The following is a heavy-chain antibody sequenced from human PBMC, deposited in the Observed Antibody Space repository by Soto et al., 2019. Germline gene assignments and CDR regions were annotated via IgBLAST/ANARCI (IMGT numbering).Heavy chain of an antibody. Sequence: QLHLVHSGAVVKKPGASVTVSCSASGYPVTAYYMHWVRQAPGRGLEWMGGINPATGAAKYTQTFQGRVNMIRDTSTSTVFMDLSGLTSEDTAVFYWARGGGVGVAGSAAFDMWGQGTLVTVSS. CDR2: INPATGAA. CDR3: ARGGGVGVAGSAAFDM. V-gene: IGHV1-2*02. J-gene: IGHJ3*02. CDR1: GYPVTAYY. D-gene: IGHD3-3*01.